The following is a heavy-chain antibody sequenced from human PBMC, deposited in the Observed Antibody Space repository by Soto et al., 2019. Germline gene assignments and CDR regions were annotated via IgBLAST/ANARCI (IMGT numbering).Heavy chain of an antibody. CDR1: GGSFSGYY. CDR3: ARGHGTNQNYVGRKNYMDV. D-gene: IGHD1-7*01. J-gene: IGHJ6*03. V-gene: IGHV4-34*01. CDR2: INHSGST. Sequence: QVQLQQWGAGLLKPSETLSLTCAVYGGSFSGYYWSWIRQPPGKGLEWIGEINHSGSTNYNPSLKSRVTISVDTAKNQFSLKLSSVTAADTAVYYCARGHGTNQNYVGRKNYMDVWGKGTTVTVSS.